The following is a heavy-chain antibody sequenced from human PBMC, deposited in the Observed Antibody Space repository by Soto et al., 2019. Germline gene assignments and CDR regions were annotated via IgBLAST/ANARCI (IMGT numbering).Heavy chain of an antibody. CDR1: GYTFTSYD. CDR3: ARGWLSGSSYY. D-gene: IGHD1-26*01. CDR2: MNPNSGNT. Sequence: QVQLVQYGAEVKKPGASVKVSCKDSGYTFTSYDINWVRQATGQGLEWMGWMNPNSGNTGYAQKYRGRVTMSRNTSISTAYMELISLISEDTAVYYCARGWLSGSSYYWGQGTLVTVSS. J-gene: IGHJ4*02. V-gene: IGHV1-8*01.